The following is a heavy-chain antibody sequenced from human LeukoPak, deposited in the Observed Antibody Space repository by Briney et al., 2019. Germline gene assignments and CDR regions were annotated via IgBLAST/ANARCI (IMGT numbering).Heavy chain of an antibody. V-gene: IGHV4-34*01. J-gene: IGHJ6*02. Sequence: PSETLSLTCAVYVGSFSDYYWSWIRQPPGKGLEWIGQIHHSGSANHNPSLKSRVTISVDTSKKQFSLKVSSVTAADTAVYYCASHCSNTRCYNNMDVWGQGTTVTVSS. D-gene: IGHD2-2*02. CDR2: IHHSGSA. CDR3: ASHCSNTRCYNNMDV. CDR1: VGSFSDYY.